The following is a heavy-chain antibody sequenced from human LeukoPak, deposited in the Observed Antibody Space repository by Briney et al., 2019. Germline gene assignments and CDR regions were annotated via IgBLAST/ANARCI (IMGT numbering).Heavy chain of an antibody. CDR1: EFTFSAFW. Sequence: PGGSLRLSCAASEFTFSAFWLSWVRQAPGKGLEWVANINQDGSRKHYVDSVKGRFTVSRDNAEKSLYLQTNSLRAEDTAIYYCARLWGDATIFDLWGQGILVTVSS. CDR3: ARLWGDATIFDL. CDR2: INQDGSRK. D-gene: IGHD5-12*01. J-gene: IGHJ4*02. V-gene: IGHV3-7*01.